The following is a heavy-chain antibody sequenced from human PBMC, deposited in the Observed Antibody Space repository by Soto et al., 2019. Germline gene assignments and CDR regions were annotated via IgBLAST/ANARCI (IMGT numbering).Heavy chain of an antibody. V-gene: IGHV3-21*01. CDR1: GFTFSSYS. J-gene: IGHJ4*02. CDR2: ISSSSSYI. CDR3: ARDYDYVWGSYRYPPGY. D-gene: IGHD3-16*02. Sequence: GSLRLSCAASGFTFSSYSMNWVHQAPGKGLEWVSSISSSSSYIYYADSVKGRFTISRDNAKNSLYLQMNSLRAEDTAVYYCARDYDYVWGSYRYPPGYWGQGTLVTVSS.